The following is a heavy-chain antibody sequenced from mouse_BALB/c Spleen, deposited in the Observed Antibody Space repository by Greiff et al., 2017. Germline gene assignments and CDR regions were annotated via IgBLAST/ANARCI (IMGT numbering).Heavy chain of an antibody. CDR3: ARRSGTRNYYAMDY. CDR2: INPSTGYT. CDR1: GYTFTSYW. D-gene: IGHD4-1*01. Sequence: VQLQQSGAELAKPGASVKMSCKASGYTFTSYWMHWVKQRPGQGLEWIGYINPSTGYTEYNQKFKDKATLTADKSSSTAYMQLSSLTSEDSAVYYCARRSGTRNYYAMDYWGQGTSVTVSS. J-gene: IGHJ4*01. V-gene: IGHV1-7*01.